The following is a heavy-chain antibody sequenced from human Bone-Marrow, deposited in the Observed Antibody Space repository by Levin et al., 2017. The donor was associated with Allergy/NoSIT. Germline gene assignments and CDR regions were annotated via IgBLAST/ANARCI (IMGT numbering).Heavy chain of an antibody. CDR2: ITWNSAKI. J-gene: IGHJ4*02. CDR1: GFTFDDYA. CDR3: AKDIARGYFLAFDY. V-gene: IGHV3-9*01. Sequence: SLKISCAASGFTFDDYAMHWVRQIPGKGLEWVSGITWNSAKIAYGDSFKGRFTISRDNAKNSLDLQMNSLRPEDTALYYCAKDIARGYFLAFDYWGQGALVTVSS. D-gene: IGHD5-12*01.